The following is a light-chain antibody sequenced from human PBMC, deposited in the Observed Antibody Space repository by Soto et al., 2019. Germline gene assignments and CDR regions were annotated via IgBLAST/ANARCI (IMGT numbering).Light chain of an antibody. CDR2: DNN. V-gene: IGLV1-51*01. J-gene: IGLJ1*01. CDR3: GTWDTTLSAGV. Sequence: QSVLTQPPSVSATPGQRVTISCSGSSSDIGDNYVSWFQQLPGTAPKLVIYDNNRRPSAIPDRFSGSQSGASATLGITGLQTGDEADYYCGTWDTTLSAGVFGTGTKLTVL. CDR1: SSDIGDNY.